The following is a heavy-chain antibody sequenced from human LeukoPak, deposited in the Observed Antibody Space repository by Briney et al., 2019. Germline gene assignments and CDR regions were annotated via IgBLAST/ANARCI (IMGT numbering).Heavy chain of an antibody. CDR3: ARLFYATSSRPYFQH. CDR1: GYSFTNYW. J-gene: IGHJ1*01. CDR2: IYPGDSET. Sequence: GESLKISCKGSGYSFTNYWIGWVRQMPGKGLEWMGIIYPGDSETIYSPSFQGQVTISADKSITTAYLQWSSLKASDTAMYYCARLFYATSSRPYFQHWGQGTLVTVSS. V-gene: IGHV5-51*01. D-gene: IGHD2-2*01.